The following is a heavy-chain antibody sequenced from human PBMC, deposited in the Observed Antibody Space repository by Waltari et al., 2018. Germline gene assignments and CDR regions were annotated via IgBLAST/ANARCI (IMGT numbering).Heavy chain of an antibody. D-gene: IGHD3-16*02. V-gene: IGHV1-69*13. CDR1: GGTFSSYA. Sequence: QVQLVQSGAEVKKPGSSVKVSCKASGGTFSSYAISWVRPAPGQGLEWMGGIIPILGTANYAQKFQGRVTITADESTSTAYMELSSLRSEDTAVYYCARDSRDLGELSPWEADYWGQGTLVTVSS. J-gene: IGHJ4*02. CDR2: IIPILGTA. CDR3: ARDSRDLGELSPWEADY.